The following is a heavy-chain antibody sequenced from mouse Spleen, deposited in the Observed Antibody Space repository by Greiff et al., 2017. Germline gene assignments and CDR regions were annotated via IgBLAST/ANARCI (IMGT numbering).Heavy chain of an antibody. J-gene: IGHJ1*01. D-gene: IGHD4-1*01. CDR1: GYTFTSYW. Sequence: QVQLKESGAELAKPGASVKMSCKASGYTFTSYWMHWVKQRPGQGLEWIGYINPSTGYTEYNQKFKDKATLTADKSSSTAYMQLSSLTSEDSAVYYCAITGNWYFDVWGAGTTVTVSS. V-gene: IGHV1-7*01. CDR2: INPSTGYT. CDR3: AITGNWYFDV.